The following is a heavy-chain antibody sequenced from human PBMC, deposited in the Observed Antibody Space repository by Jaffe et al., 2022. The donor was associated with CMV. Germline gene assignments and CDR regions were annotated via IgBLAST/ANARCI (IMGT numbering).Heavy chain of an antibody. V-gene: IGHV3-20*01. J-gene: IGHJ6*02. CDR3: ARGGDIVVVPADYYGMDV. CDR2: INWNGGST. CDR1: GFTFDDYG. Sequence: EVQLVESGGGVVRPGGSLRLSCAASGFTFDDYGMSWVRQAPGKGLEWVSGINWNGGSTGYADSVKGRFTISRDNAKNSLYLQMNSLRAEDTALYHCARGGDIVVVPADYYGMDVWGQGTTVTVSS. D-gene: IGHD2-2*01.